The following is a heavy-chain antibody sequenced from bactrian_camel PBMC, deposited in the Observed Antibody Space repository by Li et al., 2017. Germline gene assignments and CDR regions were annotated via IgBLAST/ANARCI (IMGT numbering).Heavy chain of an antibody. CDR1: TYILRQCE. CDR3: AARGPYCSPSYLYVTLL. D-gene: IGHD3*01. CDR2: IATGSGNT. V-gene: IGHV3S63*01. Sequence: HVQQVESGGGSVQNGGSLKLSCNASTYILRQCEMGWYRQPPGKEREGVARIATGSGNTYYADSVKGRFTISQDNAMNTVYLQMNSLKPEDTAMYYCAARGPYCSPSYLYVTLLIGARGPRSPSP. J-gene: IGHJ6*01.